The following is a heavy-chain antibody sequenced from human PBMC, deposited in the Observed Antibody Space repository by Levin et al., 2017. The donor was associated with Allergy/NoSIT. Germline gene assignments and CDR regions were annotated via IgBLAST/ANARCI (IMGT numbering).Heavy chain of an antibody. D-gene: IGHD5-12*01. CDR3: VRQQYSGYDYLEFDS. CDR1: GGSIYSYY. CDR2: VYYSGSA. V-gene: IGHV4-59*08. Sequence: GSLRLSCTVSGGSIYSYYATWIRQSPGKGLQWIGHVYYSGSATYNPSLKSRLSLSVVASKAQFSLKLSSVTAADTAVYYCVRQQYSGYDYLEFDSWGQGTLVTVSS. J-gene: IGHJ4*02.